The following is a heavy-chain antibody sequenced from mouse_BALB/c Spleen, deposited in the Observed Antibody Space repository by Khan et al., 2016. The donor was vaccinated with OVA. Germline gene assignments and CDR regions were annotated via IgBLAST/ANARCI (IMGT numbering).Heavy chain of an antibody. J-gene: IGHJ4*01. V-gene: IGHV3-2*02. CDR1: GYSITSDYA. CDR3: ARSLYYSDSYALDY. D-gene: IGHD2-13*01. Sequence: EVKLEVSGPGLVKPSQSLSLTCTVTGYSITSDYAWNWIRQFPGNKLEWMGYISSTGSTSYKQSLKSRFSITRDTSKNKFFLHLNSVTTEDTATYYCARSLYYSDSYALDYWGQGTSVTVSS. CDR2: ISSTGST.